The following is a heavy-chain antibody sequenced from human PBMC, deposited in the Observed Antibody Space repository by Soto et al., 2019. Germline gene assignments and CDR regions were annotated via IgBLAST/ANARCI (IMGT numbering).Heavy chain of an antibody. CDR2: IYYSGST. J-gene: IGHJ6*03. Sequence: SETLSLTCTVSGGSISSYYWSWIRQPPGKGLEWIGYIYYSGSTNYNPSLKSRVTISVDTSKNQFSLKLSSVTAADTAVYYCARYITGFLEWFPTSDDYYYYMDVWGKGTTVTVPS. CDR3: ARYITGFLEWFPTSDDYYYYMDV. CDR1: GGSISSYY. D-gene: IGHD3-3*01. V-gene: IGHV4-59*01.